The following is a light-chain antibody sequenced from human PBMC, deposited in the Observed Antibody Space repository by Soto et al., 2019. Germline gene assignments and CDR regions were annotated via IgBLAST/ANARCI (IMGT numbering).Light chain of an antibody. V-gene: IGLV2-14*03. Sequence: SALTQPASVSDSPGQSITISCTGTSSDVGGSNFVSWYQQHPGKPPKLIIYDVANRPSGVSNRFSGSKSGSTASLIISRLQTEDEADYYCVSYTSSTTYVLGTGTKV. CDR2: DVA. CDR3: VSYTSSTTYV. CDR1: SSDVGGSNF. J-gene: IGLJ1*01.